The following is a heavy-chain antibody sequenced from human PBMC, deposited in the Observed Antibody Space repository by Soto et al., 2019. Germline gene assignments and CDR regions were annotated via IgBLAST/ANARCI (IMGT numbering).Heavy chain of an antibody. CDR1: GGSLINYP. CDR3: ARTRTVATTKGYDL. D-gene: IGHD3-16*01. CDR2: IVPIFGTR. Sequence: SGKVACKASGGSLINYPISWVRQAPGQGLEWVGAIVPIFGTRNYAQNFQGRVTLSADESASTAYMELSSLTSADTALYYCARTRTVATTKGYDLWAQRTQVTVSS. J-gene: IGHJ4*02. V-gene: IGHV1-69*01.